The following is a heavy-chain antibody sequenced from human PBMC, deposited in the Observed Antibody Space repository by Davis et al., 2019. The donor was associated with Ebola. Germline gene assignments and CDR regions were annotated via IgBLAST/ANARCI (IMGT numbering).Heavy chain of an antibody. V-gene: IGHV3-13*01. CDR2: IGTAGDT. J-gene: IGHJ6*02. Sequence: GGSLRLSCAASGFTFSSYDMHWVRHATGKGLEWVSAIGTAGDTYYPGSVKGRFTISRENAKNSLYLQMNSLRAEDTAVYYCARVYSSSFGYYYGMDVWGQGTTVTVSS. CDR3: ARVYSSSFGYYYGMDV. D-gene: IGHD6-6*01. CDR1: GFTFSSYD.